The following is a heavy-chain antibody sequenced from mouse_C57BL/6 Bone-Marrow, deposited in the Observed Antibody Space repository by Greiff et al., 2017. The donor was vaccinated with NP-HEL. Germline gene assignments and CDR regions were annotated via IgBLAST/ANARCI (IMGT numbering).Heavy chain of an antibody. CDR3: TRDLEYYGSSPWFAY. D-gene: IGHD1-1*01. CDR1: GFTFSSYA. CDR2: ISSGGDYI. V-gene: IGHV5-9-1*02. Sequence: EVKLMESGAGLVKPGGSLKLSCAASGFTFSSYAMSWVRQTPEQRLEWVAYISSGGDYIYYADTVKGRFTISRDNARNTLYLQMSSLKSEDTAMYYGTRDLEYYGSSPWFAYWGQGTLVTVSA. J-gene: IGHJ3*01.